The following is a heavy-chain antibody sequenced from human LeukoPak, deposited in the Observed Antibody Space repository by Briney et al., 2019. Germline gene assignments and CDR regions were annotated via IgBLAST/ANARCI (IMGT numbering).Heavy chain of an antibody. CDR3: ARGPYCGGDCYSGAFDI. Sequence: SDTLSVTCTVSGGSINRYYRSWIRQPPGKGLEWIGYMSYSRTTDYNPSLKSRVTISVDMSKNHFSLKLSSVTAADTAVYYCARGPYCGGDCYSGAFDIWGQGTLVTVSS. CDR1: GGSINRYY. CDR2: MSYSRTT. V-gene: IGHV4-59*07. D-gene: IGHD2-21*02. J-gene: IGHJ3*02.